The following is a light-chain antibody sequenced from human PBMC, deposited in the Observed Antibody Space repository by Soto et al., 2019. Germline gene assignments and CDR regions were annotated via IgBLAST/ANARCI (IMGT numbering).Light chain of an antibody. CDR3: QQYGSSPGT. J-gene: IGKJ2*01. V-gene: IGKV3-20*01. CDR2: DVF. Sequence: EIVLTQSPGTLTLSPGERATLSCRASQSISSTYLAWYQQKPGQAPRLLIYDVFSRATGIPDRFSGSGSGTDFTLSISRLEPEDFAVYYWQQYGSSPGTFGQGTKLEIK. CDR1: QSISSTY.